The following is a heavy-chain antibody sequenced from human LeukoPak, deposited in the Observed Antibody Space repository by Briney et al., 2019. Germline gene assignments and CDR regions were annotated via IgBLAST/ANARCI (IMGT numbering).Heavy chain of an antibody. V-gene: IGHV3-48*03. J-gene: IGHJ6*02. Sequence: PGGSPRLPCAASGFTFSSYEMNWVRQAPGKRLEWVSYISSSGSTIYYADSVKGRFTISRDTAKNSLYLQVDSLRAEDTAVYYCAREITVVRGLMGYYHGMDVWGQGTTVTVSS. CDR2: ISSSGSTI. CDR1: GFTFSSYE. CDR3: AREITVVRGLMGYYHGMDV. D-gene: IGHD3-10*01.